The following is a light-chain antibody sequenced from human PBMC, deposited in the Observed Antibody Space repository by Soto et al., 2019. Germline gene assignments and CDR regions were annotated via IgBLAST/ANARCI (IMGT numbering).Light chain of an antibody. J-gene: IGKJ1*01. CDR2: AAS. V-gene: IGKV1-6*01. CDR1: QDIRND. CDR3: LQLYNFSWT. Sequence: AIQMTQSPSSLSASVGDRVTITCRASQDIRNDLGWYQQKPGKAPKPLIYAASSLQSGVPSRFSGSGSGTDFTLTISRLQPEDFATYYCLQLYNFSWTFGQGTQVDIK.